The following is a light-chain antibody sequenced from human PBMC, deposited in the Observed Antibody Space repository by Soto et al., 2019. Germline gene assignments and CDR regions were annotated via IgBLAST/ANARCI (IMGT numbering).Light chain of an antibody. CDR2: AAS. CDR3: QQYNSYLIA. Sequence: DIQMTQSPSSLSASVGDRVTITCRASQSISSYLNWYQQKPGKAPKLLIYAASSLQSGVPSRFSGSGSGTDFTLTISSLQPDDFATYYCQQYNSYLIAFGQGTRLEIK. V-gene: IGKV1-39*01. J-gene: IGKJ5*01. CDR1: QSISSY.